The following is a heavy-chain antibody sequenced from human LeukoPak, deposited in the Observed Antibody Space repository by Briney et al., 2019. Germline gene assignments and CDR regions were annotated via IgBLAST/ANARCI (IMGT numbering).Heavy chain of an antibody. CDR2: ISGSGGST. Sequence: GGSLRLSCAASGFTFSSYAMSWVRQAPGKGLEWVSAISGSGGSTYYADSVKGRFTISRDNSKNTLYLQMNSLRAEDTAVYYCAKHLWRDLLLFGEGYYVDYWGQGILVTVSS. D-gene: IGHD3-10*01. CDR3: AKHLWRDLLLFGEGYYVDY. V-gene: IGHV3-23*01. CDR1: GFTFSSYA. J-gene: IGHJ4*02.